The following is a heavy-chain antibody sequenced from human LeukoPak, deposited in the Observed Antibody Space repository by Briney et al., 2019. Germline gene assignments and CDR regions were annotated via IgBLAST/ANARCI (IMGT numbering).Heavy chain of an antibody. J-gene: IGHJ5*02. V-gene: IGHV3-7*01. CDR2: IKPDGSEK. Sequence: GGSLRLSCAASRFTFTTHWMTWVRQAPGKGLEWVANIKPDGSEKYFVDSVKGRFTISRDNAKNSQFLQMNSLRVEDTAVYYCARDRSRGFDPWGQGTLVTVSS. CDR1: RFTFTTHW. D-gene: IGHD6-13*01. CDR3: ARDRSRGFDP.